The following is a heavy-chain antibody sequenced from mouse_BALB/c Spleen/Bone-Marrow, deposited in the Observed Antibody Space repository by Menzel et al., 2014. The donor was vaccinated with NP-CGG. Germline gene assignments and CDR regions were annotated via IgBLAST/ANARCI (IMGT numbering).Heavy chain of an antibody. CDR1: GYTFTSYW. J-gene: IGHJ2*01. CDR3: ARWGIRSDY. CDR2: INPSTGYT. Sequence: QVQLKESGAELAKPGASVKMSCKASGYTFTSYWMHWVKQRPGQGLEWIGYINPSTGYTEYNQKFKDKATLTADKSSSTAYMQLSSLTSEDSTVYYSARWGIRSDYWGQGTTRAISS. D-gene: IGHD1-1*01. V-gene: IGHV1-7*01.